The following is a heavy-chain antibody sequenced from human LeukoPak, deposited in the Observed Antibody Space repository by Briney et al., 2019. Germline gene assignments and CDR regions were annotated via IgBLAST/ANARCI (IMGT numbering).Heavy chain of an antibody. CDR2: ISPNSGGT. J-gene: IGHJ4*02. D-gene: IGHD2-15*01. CDR3: ARGIYSYATPLDY. Sequence: ASVKVSCKASGYTFSGYFMHWVRQAPGQGLEWMGWISPNSGGTNYAQKFQGRFTMTRDTSITTAYMELSRLRSDDTAMYYCARGIYSYATPLDYWGQGTLVTVSS. V-gene: IGHV1-2*02. CDR1: GYTFSGYF.